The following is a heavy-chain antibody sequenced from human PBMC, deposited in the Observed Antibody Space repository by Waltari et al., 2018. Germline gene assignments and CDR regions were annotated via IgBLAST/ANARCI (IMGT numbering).Heavy chain of an antibody. CDR2: MNPNSGNT. CDR3: ARGLYGSGSYWAFYYYYYYMDV. CDR1: GYTFTSYD. J-gene: IGHJ6*03. V-gene: IGHV1-8*01. Sequence: QVQLVQSGAAVKKPAASVKVSCKASGYTFTSYDITWVRQATGQGLEWLGWMNPNSGNTGYAQKFQGRVTMTRNTSISTAYMELSSLRSEDTAVYYCARGLYGSGSYWAFYYYYYYMDVWGKGTTVTVSS. D-gene: IGHD3-10*01.